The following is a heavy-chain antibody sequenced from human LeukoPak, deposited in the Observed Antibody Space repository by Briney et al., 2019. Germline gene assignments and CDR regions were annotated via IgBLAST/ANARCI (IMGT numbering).Heavy chain of an antibody. CDR1: GYTFTGYY. Sequence: ASVKVSCKASGYTFTGYYKHWVRQAPGQGLEWMGRINPNSGGTNYAQKFQGRVTMTRDTSISTAYMELSRLRSDDTAVYYCARDIHPYNFDYWGQGTLVTVSS. CDR3: ARDIHPYNFDY. V-gene: IGHV1-2*06. D-gene: IGHD3-16*01. J-gene: IGHJ4*02. CDR2: INPNSGGT.